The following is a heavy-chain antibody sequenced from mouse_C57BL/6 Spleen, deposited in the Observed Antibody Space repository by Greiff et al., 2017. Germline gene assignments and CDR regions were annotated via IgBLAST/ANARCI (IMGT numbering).Heavy chain of an antibody. J-gene: IGHJ3*01. D-gene: IGHD2-12*01. CDR1: GYTFTSYW. V-gene: IGHV1-55*01. CDR3: ARIYSYEEVFAY. Sequence: QVQLQQPGAELVKPGASVKMSCKASGYTFTSYWITWVKQRPGQGLEWIGDIYPGSGSTNYNEKFKGKATLTVAKSSSTAYLQLSRLTSDDSAVYYCARIYSYEEVFAYWGQGTLVTVSA. CDR2: IYPGSGST.